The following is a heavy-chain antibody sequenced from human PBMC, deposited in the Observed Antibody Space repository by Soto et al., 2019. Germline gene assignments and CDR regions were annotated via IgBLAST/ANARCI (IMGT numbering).Heavy chain of an antibody. CDR1: GSSFDGYY. CDR2: IKHSGST. Sequence: SETLSLTSAVYGSSFDGYYCIWIRQPPGKGLEWIGEIKHSGSTNYNPSLKSRVSISVDTSKNQFSLKLRSVTAADTAVYYCARSGHLLDYWGQGISVTVSS. D-gene: IGHD3-10*01. CDR3: ARSGHLLDY. J-gene: IGHJ4*02. V-gene: IGHV4-34*01.